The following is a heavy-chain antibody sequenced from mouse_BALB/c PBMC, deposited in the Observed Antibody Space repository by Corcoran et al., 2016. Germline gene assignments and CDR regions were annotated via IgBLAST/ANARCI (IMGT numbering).Heavy chain of an antibody. CDR3: ARSGYYGSYWYFDV. CDR1: GYTFTDYN. J-gene: IGHJ1*01. CDR2: INPNNGGT. Sequence: EVLLQQSGPELVKPGASVKIPCKASGYTFTDYNMDWVKQSHGKSLEWIGDINPNNGGTIYNQKFKGKATLTVDKSSSTAYMELRSLTSEDTAVYYCARSGYYGSYWYFDVWGAGTTVTVSS. D-gene: IGHD1-1*01. V-gene: IGHV1-18*01.